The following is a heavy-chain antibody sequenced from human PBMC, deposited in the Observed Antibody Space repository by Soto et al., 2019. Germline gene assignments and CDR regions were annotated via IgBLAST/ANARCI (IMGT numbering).Heavy chain of an antibody. CDR2: LYNHGKT. V-gene: IGHV3-53*01. CDR1: GFIVSSIH. CDR3: ARLTEAERH. Sequence: EVQLVESGGGLTQPGGSRGLSWEVFGFIVSSIHMIWGRQAPGKGLEGVSILYNHGKTNYVDSVKGRFTITRDNSKNTVYLQMNSLRVEDTAVYYCARLTEAERHWGQGALVTVSS. D-gene: IGHD1-1*01. J-gene: IGHJ4*02.